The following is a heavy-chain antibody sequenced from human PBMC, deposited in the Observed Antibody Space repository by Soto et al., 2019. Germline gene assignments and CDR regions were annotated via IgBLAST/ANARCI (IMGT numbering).Heavy chain of an antibody. J-gene: IGHJ6*02. D-gene: IGHD2-15*01. CDR1: GGSISSGGYY. CDR3: ARAGSQLLLYGMDV. V-gene: IGHV4-31*03. Sequence: PSETLSLTCTVSGGSISSGGYYWSWIRQHPGKGLEWIGYIYYSGSTYYNPSLKSRVTISVDTSKNQFSLKLSSVTAADTAVYYCARAGSQLLLYGMDVWGQGTTVTVSS. CDR2: IYYSGST.